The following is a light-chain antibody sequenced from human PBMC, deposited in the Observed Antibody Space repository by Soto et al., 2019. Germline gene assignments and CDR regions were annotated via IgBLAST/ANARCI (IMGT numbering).Light chain of an antibody. CDR2: DAS. J-gene: IGKJ1*01. V-gene: IGKV1-5*01. CDR3: QHYNSYSEA. CDR1: QSITNR. Sequence: DIQMTQSPSTLSASLGYRVTITFLASQSITNRLAWYQQKPGKAPKVLIYDASNLEYGVPSRFSGSGFGTEFILTISSLQPDDFATYCCQHYNSYSEAFGQGTKVDIK.